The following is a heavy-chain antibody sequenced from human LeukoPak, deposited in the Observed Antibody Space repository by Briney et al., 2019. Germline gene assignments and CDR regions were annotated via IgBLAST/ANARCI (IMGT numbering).Heavy chain of an antibody. CDR1: GFALDIYA. D-gene: IGHD3-3*01. V-gene: IGHV3-23*01. CDR2: IHASGYT. Sequence: GGSLRLSCAASGFALDIYAMNWVRQAPGKGLEWVSSIHASGYTYLADSVKGRFTISKDNAKTTLYLEMDSLRAEDTARYYCADGPGSDFWRGSYPFDYWGQGALVTVSS. CDR3: ADGPGSDFWRGSYPFDY. J-gene: IGHJ4*02.